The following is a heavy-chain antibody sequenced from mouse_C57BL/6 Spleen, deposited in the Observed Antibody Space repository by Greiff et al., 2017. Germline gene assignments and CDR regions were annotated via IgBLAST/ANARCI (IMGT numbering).Heavy chain of an antibody. J-gene: IGHJ3*01. V-gene: IGHV1-20*01. CDR3: AIITTFAY. CDR1: GYSFTGYF. Sequence: EVKLMESGPELVKPGDSVKISCKASGYSFTGYFMNWVMQSHGKSLEWIGRINPYNGDTFNNQKFKGKATLTVDNSSSPAHMDLRSLTSEDSAVYYCAIITTFAYWGQGTLVTVSA. D-gene: IGHD1-1*01. CDR2: INPYNGDT.